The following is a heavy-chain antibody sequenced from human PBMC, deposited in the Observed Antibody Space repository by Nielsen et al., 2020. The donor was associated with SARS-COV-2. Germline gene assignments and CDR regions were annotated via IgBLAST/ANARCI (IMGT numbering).Heavy chain of an antibody. Sequence: SETLSLTCTVSGGSISSYYYSWIRQPPGKGLEWIGYIYYSGSTSYNPSLRSRVTLSVDTSKNQVSLRLSSVTAADTAVYYCARLGYPGWYFDLWGRGTLVTVSS. CDR1: GGSISSYY. J-gene: IGHJ2*01. CDR3: ARLGYPGWYFDL. V-gene: IGHV4-59*08. CDR2: IYYSGST. D-gene: IGHD5-12*01.